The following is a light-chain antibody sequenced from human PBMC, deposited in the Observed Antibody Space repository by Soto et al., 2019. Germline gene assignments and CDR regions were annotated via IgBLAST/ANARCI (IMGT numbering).Light chain of an antibody. V-gene: IGKV4-1*01. J-gene: IGKJ4*01. CDR1: QNILYSSDNENY. CDR2: WAS. CDR3: QQYYSAPLT. Sequence: DIVMTQSPDSLAVSLGERDTINCKSSQNILYSSDNENYLAWFQLKPGQPPKLLIYWASTRESGVPDRFSGSGSGTDFTLTISTLQAEDVAVYYCQQYYSAPLTFGGGTKVEIK.